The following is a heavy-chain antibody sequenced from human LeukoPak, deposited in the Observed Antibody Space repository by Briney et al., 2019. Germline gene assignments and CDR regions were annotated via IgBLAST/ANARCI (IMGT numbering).Heavy chain of an antibody. CDR2: ISWNSGSI. V-gene: IGHV3-9*01. J-gene: IGHJ4*02. CDR1: GFTFDDYA. D-gene: IGHD6-13*01. CDR3: AKDRSSSGEDYYFDY. Sequence: TGRSLRLSCAASGFTFDDYAMHWVRQAPGKGLEWVSGISWNSGSIGYADSVKGRFTISRDNAKNSLYLQMNSLRAEDTALYYCAKDRSSSGEDYYFDYWGQGTLVTVSS.